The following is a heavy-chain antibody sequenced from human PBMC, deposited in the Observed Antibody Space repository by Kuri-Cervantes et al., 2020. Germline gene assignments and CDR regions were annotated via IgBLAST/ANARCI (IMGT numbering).Heavy chain of an antibody. J-gene: IGHJ2*01. D-gene: IGHD2-21*02. CDR2: ISYDGSSK. Sequence: GESLKISCAASGFTFRTYAIHWVRQSPGKGLEWVAVISYDGSSKYYADSVKGRFTISRDNSKNTLYLQMNSLRAEDTAVYYCAKDYGEGPAVTANWYFDLWGRGTLVTVSS. CDR1: GFTFRTYA. V-gene: IGHV3-30-3*01. CDR3: AKDYGEGPAVTANWYFDL.